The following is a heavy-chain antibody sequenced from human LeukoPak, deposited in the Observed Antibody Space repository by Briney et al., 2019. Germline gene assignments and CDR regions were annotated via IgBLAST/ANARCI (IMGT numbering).Heavy chain of an antibody. CDR1: GFTFSSYA. Sequence: PGGSLRLSCAASGFTFSSYAMSWVRQAPGKGLEWVSAISGSGGSTYYADSVKGRFTISRDNSKNTLYLQMNSLRAEDTAVYYCAKGRDSSSWSNYYYYGMDVWGQGTTVTVSS. D-gene: IGHD6-13*01. CDR3: AKGRDSSSWSNYYYYGMDV. CDR2: ISGSGGST. V-gene: IGHV3-23*01. J-gene: IGHJ6*02.